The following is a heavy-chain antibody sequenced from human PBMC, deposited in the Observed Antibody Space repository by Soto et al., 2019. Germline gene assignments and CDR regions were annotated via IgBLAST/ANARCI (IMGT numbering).Heavy chain of an antibody. CDR1: GGSVSSGSYY. Sequence: SETLSLTCTVSGGSVSSGSYYWSWIRQPPGKGLEWIGYMYHSGSTYYNPSLKSRVTISIDTSKNQFSLKLSSVTAADTAVYYCARVPDYWGQGILVTSPQ. CDR2: MYHSGST. D-gene: IGHD2-2*01. V-gene: IGHV4-30-2*01. J-gene: IGHJ4*02. CDR3: ARVPDY.